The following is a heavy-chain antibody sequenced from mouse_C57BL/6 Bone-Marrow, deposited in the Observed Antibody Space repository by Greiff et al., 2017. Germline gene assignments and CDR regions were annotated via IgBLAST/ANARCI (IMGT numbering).Heavy chain of an antibody. CDR1: GFTFSSYG. CDR2: ISSGGSYT. CDR3: ARGGDGRDGYFDV. V-gene: IGHV5-6*01. Sequence: EVQRVESGGDLVKPGGSLKLSCAASGFTFSSYGMSWVRQTPDKRLEWVATISSGGSYTYYPDSVKGRFTISRDNAKNTLYLQMSSLKSEDTAMYYCARGGDGRDGYFDVWGTGTTVTVSS. D-gene: IGHD3-3*01. J-gene: IGHJ1*03.